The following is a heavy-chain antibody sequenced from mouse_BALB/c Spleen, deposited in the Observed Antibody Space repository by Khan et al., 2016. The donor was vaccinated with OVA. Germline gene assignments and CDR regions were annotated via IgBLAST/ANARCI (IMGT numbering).Heavy chain of an antibody. V-gene: IGHV14-3*02. D-gene: IGHD2-4*01. J-gene: IGHJ3*01. CDR1: GFNIKDTY. Sequence: VRLQQSGAELVKPGASVTLSCTASGFNIKDTYLHWVNQRPEQGLEWVGRIDPENGYVKFDPKFQGKATITADTSSSTVYLQLSSLTSEDTAVYCYARLTYYEGSYWGQGTLVTVS. CDR3: ARLTYYEGSY. CDR2: IDPENGYV.